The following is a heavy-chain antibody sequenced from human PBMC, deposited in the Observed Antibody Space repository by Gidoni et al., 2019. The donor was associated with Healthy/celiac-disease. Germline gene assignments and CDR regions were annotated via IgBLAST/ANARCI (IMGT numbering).Heavy chain of an antibody. V-gene: IGHV4-31*03. Sequence: QVQLQESGPGLVKPSQTLSLTCTVSGGSISSGGYYWSWIRQHPGKGLEWIGSIYYSGSTYYNPSLKSRVTISVDTSKNQFSLKLSSVTAADTAVYYCARWPYRPGQLVDYYYYGMDVWGQGTTVTVSS. CDR3: ARWPYRPGQLVDYYYYGMDV. CDR2: IYYSGST. D-gene: IGHD6-6*01. CDR1: GGSISSGGYY. J-gene: IGHJ6*02.